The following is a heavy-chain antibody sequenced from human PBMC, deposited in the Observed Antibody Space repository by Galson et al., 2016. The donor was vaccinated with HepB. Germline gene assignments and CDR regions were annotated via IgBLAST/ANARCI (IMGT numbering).Heavy chain of an antibody. J-gene: IGHJ6*02. CDR2: ISWKSGTT. D-gene: IGHD6-6*01. V-gene: IGHV3-9*01. CDR1: GFIFDDYA. CDR3: VKDIDSTSSGQFGMDV. Sequence: FLRLSCAASGFIFDDYAMHWVRQAPGKGLEWVSGISWKSGTTGYVDSVKGRFTISRDNAKSSVYLQMNSLRAEDTALYYCVKDIDSTSSGQFGMDVWGQGTTVTVSS.